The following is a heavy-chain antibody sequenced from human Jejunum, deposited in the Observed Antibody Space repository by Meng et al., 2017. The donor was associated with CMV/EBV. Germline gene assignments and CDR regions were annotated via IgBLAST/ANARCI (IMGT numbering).Heavy chain of an antibody. Sequence: AMQWVRQAPGEVLEWVSGISWNSINIAYADSVKGRFTISRDNAKNSLYLQMNSLRAEDTALYYCAKDLSTVTSPYYYGMDVWGQGTTVTVSS. D-gene: IGHD4-17*01. CDR2: ISWNSINI. J-gene: IGHJ6*02. CDR3: AKDLSTVTSPYYYGMDV. CDR1: A. V-gene: IGHV3-9*01.